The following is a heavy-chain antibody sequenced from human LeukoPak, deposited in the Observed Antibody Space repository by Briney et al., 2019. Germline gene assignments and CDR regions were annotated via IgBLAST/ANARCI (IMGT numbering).Heavy chain of an antibody. V-gene: IGHV4-4*07. CDR1: GGSISSYY. Sequence: SETLSLTCTASGGSISSYYWSWIRQPAGKGLEWIGRIYTSGSTNYNPSLKSRVTISVDTSKNQFSLNVTSVTAADTAVYYCARTTSSGWSRFFDFWSQGSLVTVSS. D-gene: IGHD6-19*01. J-gene: IGHJ4*02. CDR3: ARTTSSGWSRFFDF. CDR2: IYTSGST.